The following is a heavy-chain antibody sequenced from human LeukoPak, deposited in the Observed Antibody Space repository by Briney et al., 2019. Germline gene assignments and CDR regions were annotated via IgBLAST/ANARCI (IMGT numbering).Heavy chain of an antibody. CDR3: AKVGPNLWFGELELVSYFDY. J-gene: IGHJ4*02. V-gene: IGHV3-23*01. CDR2: ISGSGGST. D-gene: IGHD3-10*01. CDR1: GFTFSSYA. Sequence: GGSLRLSCAASGFTFSSYAMSWVRQAPGKGLEWVSAISGSGGSTYYADSVKGRFTISRDNSKNTLYLQMNSLRAEDTAVYYCAKVGPNLWFGELELVSYFDYWGQGTLVTVSS.